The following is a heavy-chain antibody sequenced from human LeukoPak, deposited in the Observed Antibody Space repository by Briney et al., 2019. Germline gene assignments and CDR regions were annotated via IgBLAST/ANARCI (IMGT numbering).Heavy chain of an antibody. CDR3: ARGGHYDFWSGYYTYIDY. CDR2: IYYSGST. V-gene: IGHV4-59*11. D-gene: IGHD3-3*01. CDR1: GGSISSHY. J-gene: IGHJ4*02. Sequence: PSETLSLTCTVSGGSISSHYWSWIRQPPGKGLEWIGYIYYSGSTNYNPSLKSRVTISVDTSKNQFSLKLSSVTAADTAVYYCARGGHYDFWSGYYTYIDYWGQGTLVTVSS.